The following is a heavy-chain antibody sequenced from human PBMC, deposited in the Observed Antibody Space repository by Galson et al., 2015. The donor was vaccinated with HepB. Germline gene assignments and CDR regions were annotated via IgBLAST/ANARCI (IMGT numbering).Heavy chain of an antibody. CDR1: GFSLSTSGMC. Sequence: PALVKPTQTLTLTCTFSGFSLSTSGMCVSWIRQPPGKALEWLALIDWDDDKYYSASLKTRLTISKDTSKIQVVLTMTNMDPVDTATYYCARIPGYGDYFDYWGQGTLVTVSS. V-gene: IGHV2-70*01. J-gene: IGHJ4*02. CDR2: IDWDDDK. D-gene: IGHD4-17*01. CDR3: ARIPGYGDYFDY.